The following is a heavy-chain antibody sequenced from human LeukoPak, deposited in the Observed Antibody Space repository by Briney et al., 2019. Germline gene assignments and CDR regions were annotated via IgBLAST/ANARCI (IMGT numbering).Heavy chain of an antibody. Sequence: PGGSLRLSCAASGFIFSSYNMHWVRQAPGKGLEWVAAILYDGSKKYYADSVKGRFSVYRDNSNYTLYMELNSLRPEDTAVYYCARGVHALGYWGQGTPVIVSS. CDR1: GFIFSSYN. CDR3: ARGVHALGY. J-gene: IGHJ4*02. D-gene: IGHD2-2*01. V-gene: IGHV3-30*03. CDR2: ILYDGSKK.